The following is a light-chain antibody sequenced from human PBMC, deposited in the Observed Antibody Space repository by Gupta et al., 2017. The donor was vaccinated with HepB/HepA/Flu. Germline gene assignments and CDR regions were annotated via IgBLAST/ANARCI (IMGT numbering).Light chain of an antibody. CDR3: MQALQSPRT. J-gene: IGKJ2*01. CDR2: LGS. CDR1: QSLLHSNGYNY. V-gene: IGKV2-28*01. Sequence: GVAQSPPSLPLTPGEPGSISCRSSQSLLHSNGYNYLDWYLQKPGQSPQLLIYLGSNRASGVPDRFSGSGSGTDFTLKISRVEAEDVGVYYCMQALQSPRTFGQGTKLEIK.